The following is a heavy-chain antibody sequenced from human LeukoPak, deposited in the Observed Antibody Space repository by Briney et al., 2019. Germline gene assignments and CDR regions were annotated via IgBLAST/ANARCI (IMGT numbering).Heavy chain of an antibody. CDR1: GASY. CDR2: IYSTGGT. J-gene: IGHJ4*02. V-gene: IGHV4-39*07. D-gene: IGHD4-23*01. CDR3: ASLRADGGNYPRFDY. Sequence: PSETLSLTCTVSGASYQGWVRQSPEMGLEWIGSIYSTGGTYYNPSLKSRLTISLDTSKRQFSLKMTSMTAADTAVYYCASLRADGGNYPRFDYWGQGALVTVSA.